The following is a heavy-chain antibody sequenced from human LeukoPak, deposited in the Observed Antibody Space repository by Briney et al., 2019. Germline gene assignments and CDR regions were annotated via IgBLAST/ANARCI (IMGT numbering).Heavy chain of an antibody. J-gene: IGHJ4*02. D-gene: IGHD1-14*01. CDR2: IAYDGSRA. CDR1: GFTFGGFG. CDR3: TRYNNDHFDY. Sequence: GRSLRLSCAGSGFTFGGFGMHWFRQTPGKGLEWVAVIAYDGSRAFYADSVKGRFTISRDNSKNTMSVQMDDLRAEDTAVYYCTRYNNDHFDYWGQGTLVTVSS. V-gene: IGHV3-33*01.